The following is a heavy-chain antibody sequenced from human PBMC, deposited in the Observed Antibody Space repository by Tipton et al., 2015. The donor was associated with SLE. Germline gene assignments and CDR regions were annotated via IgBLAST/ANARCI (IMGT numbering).Heavy chain of an antibody. V-gene: IGHV4-31*03. Sequence: TLSLTCTVSGGSISSGGYYWSWIRQHPGKGLEWIGHIYYSGSTYYNPSLKSRVTISGDTSKNQFSLRLSSVSAADTAVYYCARGVRIAAAGTPYYYYYYYMDVWGKGTTVTVSS. CDR3: ARGVRIAAAGTPYYYYYYYMDV. J-gene: IGHJ6*03. D-gene: IGHD6-13*01. CDR1: GGSISSGGYY. CDR2: IYYSGST.